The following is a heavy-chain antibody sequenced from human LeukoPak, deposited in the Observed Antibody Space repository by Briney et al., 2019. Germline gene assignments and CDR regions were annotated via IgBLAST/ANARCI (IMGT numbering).Heavy chain of an antibody. CDR1: GVTFSSYG. J-gene: IGHJ3*02. V-gene: IGHV1-69*06. D-gene: IGHD2-21*02. CDR2: IIPIFGTT. Sequence: SLKLSCKASGVTFSSYGITWVRQAPGQGPEWMGGIIPIFGTTNYAQTFQGRFTITAYKARSTVYMELSSLRSEDTAVYYCSRVNCEGACYGTRGAFDIWGQGTLVTVSS. CDR3: SRVNCEGACYGTRGAFDI.